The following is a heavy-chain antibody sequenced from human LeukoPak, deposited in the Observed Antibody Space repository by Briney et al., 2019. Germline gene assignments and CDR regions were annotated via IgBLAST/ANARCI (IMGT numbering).Heavy chain of an antibody. CDR3: ARVLFYSSGNKSNRVDY. CDR2: FDPEDGET. J-gene: IGHJ4*02. V-gene: IGHV1-24*01. CDR1: GYTLTELS. D-gene: IGHD6-19*01. Sequence: ASVKVSCKVSGYTLTELSMHWVRQAPGKGLEWMGGFDPEDGETIYAQKFKGRVTMTEDTATDTAYMELSSLRSDDTAVYYCARVLFYSSGNKSNRVDYWGQGTLVTVSS.